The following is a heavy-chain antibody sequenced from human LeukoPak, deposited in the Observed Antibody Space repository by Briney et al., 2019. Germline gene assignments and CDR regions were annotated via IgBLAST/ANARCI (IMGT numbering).Heavy chain of an antibody. J-gene: IGHJ6*02. CDR1: GGSFSGYY. Sequence: SETLSLTCAVYGGSFSGYYWSWIRQPPGKGLEWIGEINHSGSTNYNPSLKSRDTISVDTSKNQFSLKLSSVTAADTAVYYCARGSSYYYYGMDVWGQGTTVTVSS. CDR3: ARGSSYYYYGMDV. V-gene: IGHV4-34*01. CDR2: INHSGST.